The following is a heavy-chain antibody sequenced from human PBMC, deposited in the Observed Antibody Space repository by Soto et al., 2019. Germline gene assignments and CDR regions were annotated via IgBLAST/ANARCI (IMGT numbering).Heavy chain of an antibody. J-gene: IGHJ4*02. Sequence: GGSLRLSCAGSGFTFSDYYMSWIRQAPGKGLEWVGYISSSGDIIYYADSVKGRFTISRDNAKNSLYLQMNSLRAEDTAVYYCARDLGYYASDGYFDYWGQGTLVTVSS. CDR1: GFTFSDYY. V-gene: IGHV3-11*01. CDR2: ISSSGDII. CDR3: ARDLGYYASDGYFDY. D-gene: IGHD3-22*01.